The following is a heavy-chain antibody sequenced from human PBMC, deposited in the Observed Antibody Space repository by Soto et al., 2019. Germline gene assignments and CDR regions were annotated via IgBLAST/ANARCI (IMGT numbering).Heavy chain of an antibody. J-gene: IGHJ3*01. CDR1: GGTFRTES. CDR2: ILPFFGTA. D-gene: IGHD2-21*01. Sequence: QVHLVQSGAEVKKPGSSVKVSCKYSGGTFRTESINWVRQAPGQGLEWMGGILPFFGTADYAPRFQGRVIITAGGASTTAYMVLGSLTSQDTVVYFCARGHVYGGNSEAFDVWGQGKRVTVSS. CDR3: ARGHVYGGNSEAFDV. V-gene: IGHV1-69*13.